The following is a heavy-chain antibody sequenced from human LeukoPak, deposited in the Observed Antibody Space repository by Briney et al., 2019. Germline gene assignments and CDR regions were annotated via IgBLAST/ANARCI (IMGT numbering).Heavy chain of an antibody. CDR1: GFTFSSYW. CDR3: ARDSIVGAYYFDY. D-gene: IGHD1-26*01. J-gene: IGHJ4*02. CDR2: IKQDGSEK. V-gene: IGHV3-7*01. Sequence: GGSLRLSCAASGFTFSSYWMSWVRQAPGKGLEWVANIKQDGSEKYYVGSVKGRFTISRDNAKNSLHLQMNSLRAEDTAVYYCARDSIVGAYYFDYWGQGTLVTVSS.